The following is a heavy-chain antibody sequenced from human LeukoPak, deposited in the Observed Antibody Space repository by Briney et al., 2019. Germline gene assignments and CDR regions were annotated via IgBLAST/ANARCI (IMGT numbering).Heavy chain of an antibody. CDR2: IIPIFGTA. J-gene: IGHJ4*02. CDR3: ARGYTMIYYYFDY. CDR1: GGTFSSYA. V-gene: IGHV1-69*05. D-gene: IGHD3-22*01. Sequence: GASVKVSCKASGGTFSSYAISWVRQAPGQGLEWMGGIIPIFGTANYAQKFQGRVTITTDESTSTAYMELSSLRSEDTAVYHCARGYTMIYYYFDYWGQGTLVTVSS.